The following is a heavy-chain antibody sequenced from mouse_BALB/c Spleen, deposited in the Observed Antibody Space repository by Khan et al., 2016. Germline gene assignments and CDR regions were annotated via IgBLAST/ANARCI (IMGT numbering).Heavy chain of an antibody. CDR3: TGSPTATRYFDV. CDR1: GYSITSDYA. J-gene: IGHJ1*01. CDR2: IRYSGST. D-gene: IGHD1-2*01. V-gene: IGHV3-2*02. Sequence: EVQLQESGPGLVKPSQSLSLTCTVTGYSITSDYAWNWIRQFPGNKLEWMGYIRYSGSTTYNPSLKSRISITRDTSKNQFFLQLYSVTTEDTATXYCTGSPTATRYFDVWGAGTTVTVSS.